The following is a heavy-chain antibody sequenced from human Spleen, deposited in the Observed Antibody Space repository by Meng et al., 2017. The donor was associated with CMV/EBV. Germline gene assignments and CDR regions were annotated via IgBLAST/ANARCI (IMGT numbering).Heavy chain of an antibody. V-gene: IGHV3-73*01. Sequence: SGFMFSGSAIHWVRQASGKGLEWIGRIRTKPNDYATTYGESVKGRFTISRDDSKDTAYLRMNSLATEDTAVYYCARQSAISVAFDIWGQGTLVTVSS. J-gene: IGHJ3*02. CDR2: IRTKPNDYAT. CDR1: GFMFSGSA. CDR3: ARQSAISVAFDI. D-gene: IGHD5/OR15-5a*01.